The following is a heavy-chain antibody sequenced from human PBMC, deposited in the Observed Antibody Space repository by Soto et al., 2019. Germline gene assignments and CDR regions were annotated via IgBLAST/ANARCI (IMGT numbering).Heavy chain of an antibody. CDR2: IYYSGST. Sequence: SEPLSHTSTVSGGSIVSYYCSWIRKPPGKGLEWIGYIYYSGSTNYNPSLKSRVTISVDTSKNQFSLKLSSVTAADTAVYYCARDGIAAAGTGVFDYWGQGTLVTVSS. V-gene: IGHV4-59*01. D-gene: IGHD6-13*01. J-gene: IGHJ4*02. CDR3: ARDGIAAAGTGVFDY. CDR1: GGSIVSYY.